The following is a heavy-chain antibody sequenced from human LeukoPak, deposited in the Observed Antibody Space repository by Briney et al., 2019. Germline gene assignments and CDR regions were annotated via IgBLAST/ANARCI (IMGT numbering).Heavy chain of an antibody. V-gene: IGHV4-61*02. CDR1: GGSISSGSYY. Sequence: SQTLSLTCTVSGGSISSGSYYWSWIRQPAGKGLEWIVRIYTSGSTNYNPSLKSRVTISVDASKNQSSLKLSSVTAADTAVYYCARDRFYCTNGVCYWDWFDPWGQGTLVTVSS. J-gene: IGHJ5*02. D-gene: IGHD2-8*01. CDR2: IYTSGST. CDR3: ARDRFYCTNGVCYWDWFDP.